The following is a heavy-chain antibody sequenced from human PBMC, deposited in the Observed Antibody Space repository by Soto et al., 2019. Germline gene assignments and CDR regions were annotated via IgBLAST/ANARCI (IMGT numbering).Heavy chain of an antibody. V-gene: IGHV1-69*13. CDR2: IIPIFGTA. CDR3: AREGLGPPRGYSGYDYGYYYYGMDV. D-gene: IGHD5-12*01. Sequence: SVKVSCKASGGTFSSYAISWVRQAPGQGLEWMGGIIPIFGTANYAQKFQGRVTITADESTSTAYMELSSLRSEDTAVYYCAREGLGPPRGYSGYDYGYYYYGMDVWGQGTTVTVSS. CDR1: GGTFSSYA. J-gene: IGHJ6*02.